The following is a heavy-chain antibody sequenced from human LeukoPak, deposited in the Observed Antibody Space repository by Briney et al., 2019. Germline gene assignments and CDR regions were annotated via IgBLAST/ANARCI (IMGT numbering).Heavy chain of an antibody. CDR2: ISAYNGNT. CDR1: GYTFTSYG. Sequence: ASVKVSCKASGYTFTSYGISWVRQAPGQGLEWMGWISAYNGNTNYAQKLQGRVTMTTDTSTSTAYMELRGLRSGDTAVYYCARDKYYSGSGTFYSSAVFDHWGQGTLVAVSS. D-gene: IGHD3-10*01. CDR3: ARDKYYSGSGTFYSSAVFDH. V-gene: IGHV1-18*01. J-gene: IGHJ4*02.